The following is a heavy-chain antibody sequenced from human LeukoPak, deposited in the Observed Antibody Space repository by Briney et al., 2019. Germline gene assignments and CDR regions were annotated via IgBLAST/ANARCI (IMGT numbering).Heavy chain of an antibody. V-gene: IGHV3-21*01. CDR3: AKEGRAVVTYFDY. Sequence: GGSLRLSCAASGFTFSSYSMNWVRQAPGKGLEWVSSISSSSSYIYYADSVKGRFTISRDNAKNTLYLQMNNLRTEDTAVYYCAKEGRAVVTYFDYWGQGTLVTVSS. CDR2: ISSSSSYI. D-gene: IGHD3-22*01. J-gene: IGHJ4*02. CDR1: GFTFSSYS.